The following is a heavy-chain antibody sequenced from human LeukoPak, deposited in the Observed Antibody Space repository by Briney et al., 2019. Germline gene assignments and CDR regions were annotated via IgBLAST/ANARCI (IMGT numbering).Heavy chain of an antibody. V-gene: IGHV3-23*01. J-gene: IGHJ4*02. Sequence: GGSLRLSCVVSGIKLSNYGMSWVRQAPGKGLEWVAGLSGSGGSTNYADSVKGRFTISRDNPKNTLYLQMTSLRAEDTAVYFCAKRGVVIRVILVGFHKEAYYFDSWGQGALVTVSS. CDR1: GIKLSNYG. D-gene: IGHD3-22*01. CDR3: AKRGVVIRVILVGFHKEAYYFDS. CDR2: LSGSGGST.